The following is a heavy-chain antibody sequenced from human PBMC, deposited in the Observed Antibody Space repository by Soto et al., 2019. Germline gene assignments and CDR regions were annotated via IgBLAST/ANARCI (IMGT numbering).Heavy chain of an antibody. V-gene: IGHV1-18*01. CDR1: GYTFTSYG. J-gene: IGHJ6*02. D-gene: IGHD3-3*01. CDR3: ARDSYYDFWSGYSNYYGMEV. Sequence: ASVKVSCKASGYTFTSYGISWVRQAPGQGLEWMGWISAYNGNTNYAQKLQGRVTMTTDTSTSTAYMELRSLRSDDTAVYYCARDSYYDFWSGYSNYYGMEVWGQGTTVTVSS. CDR2: ISAYNGNT.